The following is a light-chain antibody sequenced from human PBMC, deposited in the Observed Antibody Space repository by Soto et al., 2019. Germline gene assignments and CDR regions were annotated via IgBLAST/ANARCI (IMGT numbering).Light chain of an antibody. CDR2: EVS. J-gene: IGLJ2*01. Sequence: QSALTQPPSASGSPGQSVTISCTGTSSDVGGYNYVSWYQQHPGKAPKLMISEVSKRPSGVPDRFSGSKSGNTASLTVSGHKGEDEADYSCSSLADNNNLVFGGGTKVTVL. V-gene: IGLV2-8*01. CDR1: SSDVGGYNY. CDR3: SSLADNNNLV.